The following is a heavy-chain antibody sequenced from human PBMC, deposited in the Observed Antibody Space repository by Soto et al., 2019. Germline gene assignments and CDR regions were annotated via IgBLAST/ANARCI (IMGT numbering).Heavy chain of an antibody. Sequence: QVQLVQSGAEVKKPGSSVKVSCKSSGGTFSNYGFSWVRQAPGQGLECMGVIVPIFGAEHTQKFQGRVTITADESTKTVFMELRGLRSEDTAVYYCARGGSDYEGSGYYQGHVWGQGTTVTVSS. V-gene: IGHV1-69*12. J-gene: IGHJ6*02. CDR3: ARGGSDYEGSGYYQGHV. CDR1: GGTFSNYG. D-gene: IGHD3-22*01. CDR2: IVPIFGA.